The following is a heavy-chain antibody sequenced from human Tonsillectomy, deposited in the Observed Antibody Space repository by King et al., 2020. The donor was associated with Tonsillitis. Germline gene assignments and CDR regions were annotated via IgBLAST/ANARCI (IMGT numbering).Heavy chain of an antibody. CDR3: ASYHCSGTTCYWGY. J-gene: IGHJ4*02. V-gene: IGHV4-31*03. D-gene: IGHD2-2*01. CDR1: GGSISSGGYY. CDR2: IYYSGGT. Sequence: QLQESGPGLVKPSQTLSLTCSVSGGSISSGGYYWSWIRQHPGKGLEWIGYIYYSGGTYYNPSLKSRVTMSVDTSKNHFSLSLTSVTAADTAVYFCASYHCSGTTCYWGYWGQGTLVTVSS.